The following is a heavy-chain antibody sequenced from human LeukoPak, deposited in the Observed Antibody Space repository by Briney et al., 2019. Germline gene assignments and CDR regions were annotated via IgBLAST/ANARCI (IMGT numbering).Heavy chain of an antibody. V-gene: IGHV4-34*01. CDR3: ARGGEISSPFDY. J-gene: IGHJ4*02. Sequence: TSETLSLTCAVYGGSFSGYYWSWIRQPPRKGLEWIGEINHSGSTNYNPSLKSRVTISVDTSKNQFSLKLSSVTAADTAVYYCARGGEISSPFDYWGQGTLVTVSS. CDR1: GGSFSGYY. D-gene: IGHD3-16*01. CDR2: INHSGST.